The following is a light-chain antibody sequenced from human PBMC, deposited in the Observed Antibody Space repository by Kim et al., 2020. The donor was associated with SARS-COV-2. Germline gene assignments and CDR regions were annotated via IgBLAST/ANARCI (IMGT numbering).Light chain of an antibody. CDR1: KLGDKY. J-gene: IGLJ2*01. CDR3: QAWDRSTV. V-gene: IGLV3-1*01. CDR2: QDT. Sequence: SYELTQPPSVSVSPGQTASITCSGDKLGDKYVSWYQQKPGQSPVLVIYQDTKRPSGIPERFSGSNSGNTATLTISGTQAMDEADYYCQAWDRSTVFGGGT.